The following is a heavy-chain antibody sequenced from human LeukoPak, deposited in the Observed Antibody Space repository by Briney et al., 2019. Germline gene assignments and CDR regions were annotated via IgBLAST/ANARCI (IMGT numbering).Heavy chain of an antibody. Sequence: GGSLRLSCAASGSTFSSYGMHWVRQAPGKGLEWVAVISYDGSNKYYADSVKGRFTISRDNSKNTLYLQMNSLRAEDTAVYYCAKDPRPYGSGSYYPPGWWGQGTLVTVSS. CDR2: ISYDGSNK. D-gene: IGHD3-10*01. CDR3: AKDPRPYGSGSYYPPGW. V-gene: IGHV3-30*18. J-gene: IGHJ4*02. CDR1: GSTFSSYG.